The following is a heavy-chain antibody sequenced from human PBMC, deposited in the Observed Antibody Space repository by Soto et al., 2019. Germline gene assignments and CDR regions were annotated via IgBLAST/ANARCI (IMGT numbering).Heavy chain of an antibody. D-gene: IGHD4-17*01. V-gene: IGHV3-23*01. Sequence: GGSLRLSCAASGFTFSSYAMSWVRQAPGKGLEWVSAISGSGGSTYYADSVKGRCTISRDNSKNTLYLQMNSLRAGDTAVYYCASAMGAYGDFDYWGQGTLVTVSS. CDR1: GFTFSSYA. J-gene: IGHJ4*02. CDR3: ASAMGAYGDFDY. CDR2: ISGSGGST.